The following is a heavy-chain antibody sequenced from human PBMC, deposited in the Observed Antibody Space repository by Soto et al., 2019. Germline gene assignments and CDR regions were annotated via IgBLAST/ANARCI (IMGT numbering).Heavy chain of an antibody. J-gene: IGHJ4*02. Sequence: EVQLVESGGGLVQPGGSLRLSCAASGFTFSSYWMSWVRQAPGKGLEWVTNIKQDGSEKSYVDSVKGRFTISRDNAKNSLYLQMNSLRAEDTAVYYCARDRLEGATPWDWGQGTLVTVSS. CDR2: IKQDGSEK. CDR1: GFTFSSYW. CDR3: ARDRLEGATPWD. V-gene: IGHV3-7*04. D-gene: IGHD1-26*01.